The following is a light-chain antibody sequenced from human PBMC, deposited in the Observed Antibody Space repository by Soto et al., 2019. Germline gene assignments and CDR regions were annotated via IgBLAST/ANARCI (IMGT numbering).Light chain of an antibody. V-gene: IGLV2-14*01. CDR1: SSDVGGYKF. CDR2: EVS. J-gene: IGLJ1*01. CDR3: GSYTGSIYV. Sequence: VLTQPASVSGSPGQSITISCTGTSSDVGGYKFVSWYQQHPGKAPKLMIYEVSNRPSGVSSRFSGSKSGNTTSLTISGLQAEDEADYYCGSYTGSIYVFGTGTKVTVL.